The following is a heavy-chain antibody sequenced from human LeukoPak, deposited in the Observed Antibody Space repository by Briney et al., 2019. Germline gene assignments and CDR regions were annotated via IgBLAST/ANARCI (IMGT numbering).Heavy chain of an antibody. CDR1: EFTFSNYW. CDR3: ASHDYGVHFDY. J-gene: IGHJ4*02. V-gene: IGHV3-11*04. Sequence: GGSLRLSCAASEFTFSNYWMSWIRQAPGKGLEWISYISSSVGSIYYADSVKGRFTISRDNAKNSLYLQMNSLRAEDTAVYYCASHDYGVHFDYWGQGTLVTVSS. D-gene: IGHD4-17*01. CDR2: ISSSVGSI.